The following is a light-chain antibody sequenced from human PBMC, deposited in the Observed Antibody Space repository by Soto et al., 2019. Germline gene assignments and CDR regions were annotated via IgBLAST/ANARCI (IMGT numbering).Light chain of an antibody. CDR3: QQYGSSPRT. J-gene: IGKJ1*01. V-gene: IGKV3-20*01. Sequence: EIVLTQSPGTLSLSPGERATLSCRASQSVSSSYLAWYQQKPGQAPRLXSYGASSRATGIPDRVSGSGSGTDFTLTISRLEPEDFEVYYCQQYGSSPRTFGQGTKVDI. CDR2: GAS. CDR1: QSVSSSY.